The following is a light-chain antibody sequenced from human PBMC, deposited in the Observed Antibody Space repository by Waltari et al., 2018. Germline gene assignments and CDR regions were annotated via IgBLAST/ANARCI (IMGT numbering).Light chain of an antibody. Sequence: EIVMTQSPATLSVSPGERATLSCRASQSVSNRLAWYQRIPGQAPRLLIYDAFARATGVPGRFSGSGSGKEFTLTISSLQSEDFAVYYCQQYDNWPLTFGGGTKVDI. V-gene: IGKV3-15*01. CDR1: QSVSNR. J-gene: IGKJ4*01. CDR3: QQYDNWPLT. CDR2: DAF.